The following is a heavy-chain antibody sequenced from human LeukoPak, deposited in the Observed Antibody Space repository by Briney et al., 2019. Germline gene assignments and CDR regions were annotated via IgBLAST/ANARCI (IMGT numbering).Heavy chain of an antibody. CDR2: MNPNSGNT. J-gene: IGHJ4*02. V-gene: IGHV1-8*03. D-gene: IGHD3-22*01. CDR3: AREDYYDSGSSDY. CDR1: GYAFTSYD. Sequence: ASVKVSCKASGYAFTSYDINWVRRATGQGLEWMGWMNPNSGNTAYAQKSQGRVTITRNTSISTAYMELSSLRSEDTAIYYCAREDYYDSGSSDYWGQGTLVTVSS.